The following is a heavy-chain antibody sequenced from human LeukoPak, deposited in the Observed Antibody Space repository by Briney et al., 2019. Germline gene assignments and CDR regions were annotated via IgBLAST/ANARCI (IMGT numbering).Heavy chain of an antibody. CDR1: GFTFDDYA. D-gene: IGHD6-19*01. V-gene: IGHV3-9*01. CDR3: AKVSAVAGMD. CDR2: ISWNSGSI. Sequence: GGSLRLSCAASGFTFDDYAMHWVRQAPGKGLEWVSGISWNSGSIGYADSVKGRFTISRDNAKSSLYLQMNSLRAEDTAVYYCAKVSAVAGMDWGQGTLVTVSS. J-gene: IGHJ4*02.